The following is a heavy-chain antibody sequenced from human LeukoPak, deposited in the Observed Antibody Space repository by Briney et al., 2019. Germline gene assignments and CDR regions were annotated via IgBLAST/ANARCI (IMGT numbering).Heavy chain of an antibody. CDR3: VRLRSPGTG. Sequence: SETLSLTCAIYGGSFSGYYWSWIRQPPEKGLEWIGEIRHSGRTNYNPSLKSRVTISLDTSRNQLSLKLNSVTAADTAVYYCVRLRSPGTGWGQGTLVTVSS. CDR1: GGSFSGYY. V-gene: IGHV4-34*01. J-gene: IGHJ4*02. CDR2: IRHSGRT. D-gene: IGHD1-1*01.